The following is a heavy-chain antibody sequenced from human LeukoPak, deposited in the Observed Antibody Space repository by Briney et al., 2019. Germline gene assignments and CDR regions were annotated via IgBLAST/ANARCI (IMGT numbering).Heavy chain of an antibody. CDR2: IRAYNGDT. CDR1: GYTLTSFS. CDR3: ARGDCSGGSCFLPEYFQH. V-gene: IGHV1-18*01. Sequence: EASVKVSCKASGYTLTSFSVSWVRQAPGQGLEWMGWIRAYNGDTNYAQKLQGRVTMTTDTSTNTAYMELRSLRSDDTAVYYCARGDCSGGSCFLPEYFQHWGQGTLVTVSS. J-gene: IGHJ1*01. D-gene: IGHD2-15*01.